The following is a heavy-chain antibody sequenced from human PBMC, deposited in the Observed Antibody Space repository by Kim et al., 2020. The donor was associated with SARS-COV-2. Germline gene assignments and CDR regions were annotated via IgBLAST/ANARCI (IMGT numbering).Heavy chain of an antibody. CDR3: ARDRGSGFEFDY. D-gene: IGHD6-19*01. Sequence: TKYDPSLKSRVTISVDTSKNQFSLKLSSVTAADTAVYYCARDRGSGFEFDYWGQGTLVTVSS. V-gene: IGHV4-59*01. CDR2: T. J-gene: IGHJ4*02.